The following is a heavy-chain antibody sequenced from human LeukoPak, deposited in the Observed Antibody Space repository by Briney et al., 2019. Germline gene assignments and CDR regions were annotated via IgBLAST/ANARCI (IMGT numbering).Heavy chain of an antibody. Sequence: SETLSLTCTVSGGSISSGGYYWSWLRQHPGKGLEWIGYIYYSGSTYYNPSLKSRVTISVDTSKNQFSLKLSSVTAADTAVYYCARHYYDSSGYSVGFDYWGQGTLVTVSS. V-gene: IGHV4-31*03. CDR2: IYYSGST. D-gene: IGHD3-22*01. J-gene: IGHJ4*02. CDR3: ARHYYDSSGYSVGFDY. CDR1: GGSISSGGYY.